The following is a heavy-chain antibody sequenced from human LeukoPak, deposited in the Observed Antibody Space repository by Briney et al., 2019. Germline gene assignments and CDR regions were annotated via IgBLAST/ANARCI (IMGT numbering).Heavy chain of an antibody. CDR3: ARDRPPYYCDSSGTEFDY. J-gene: IGHJ4*02. CDR2: IIPILGIA. CDR1: GGTFSSYT. Sequence: GASVKVFCKASGGTFSSYTISWVRQAPGQGLEWMGRIIPILGIANYAQKFQGRVTITADKSTSTAYMELSSLRSEDTAVYYCARDRPPYYCDSSGTEFDYWGQGTLVTVS. V-gene: IGHV1-69*04. D-gene: IGHD3-22*01.